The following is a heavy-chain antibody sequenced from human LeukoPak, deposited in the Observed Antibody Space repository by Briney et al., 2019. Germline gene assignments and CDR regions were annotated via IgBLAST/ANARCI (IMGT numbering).Heavy chain of an antibody. J-gene: IGHJ3*02. CDR2: IYHSGST. V-gene: IGHV4-4*02. CDR3: ARSTPEGQYYDILTGYSYDAFDI. D-gene: IGHD3-9*01. CDR1: GGSISSSNW. Sequence: PSGTLSLTCAVSGGSISSSNWGSWVRQPPGKGLEWIGEIYHSGSTNYNPSLKSRVTISVDKSKNQFSLKLSSVTAADTAVYYCARSTPEGQYYDILTGYSYDAFDIWGQGTMVTVSS.